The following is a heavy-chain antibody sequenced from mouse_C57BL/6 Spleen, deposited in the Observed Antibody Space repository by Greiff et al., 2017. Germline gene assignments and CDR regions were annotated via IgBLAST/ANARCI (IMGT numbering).Heavy chain of an antibody. CDR3: VCVFNWDFDY. CDR2: INPNNGGT. V-gene: IGHV1-22*01. CDR1: GYTFTDYN. J-gene: IGHJ2*01. Sequence: VQLQQSGPELVKPGASVKMSCKASGYTFTDYNMHWVKQSHGKSLEWIGYINPNNGGTSYNQKFKGKATLSVNKSSSTAYMELRSLTSEDSAVYYCVCVFNWDFDYWGQGTTLTVSS. D-gene: IGHD4-1*01.